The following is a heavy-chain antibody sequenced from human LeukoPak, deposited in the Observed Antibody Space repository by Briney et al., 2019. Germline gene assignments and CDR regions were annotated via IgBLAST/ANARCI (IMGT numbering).Heavy chain of an antibody. D-gene: IGHD3-22*01. V-gene: IGHV3-11*01. CDR1: GFTFSDYY. J-gene: IGHJ3*02. Sequence: GGSLRLSCAASGFTFSDYYMSWIRQAPGKGLEWGSYISSSGSTIYYADSVKGRFTISRDNAKNSLYLQMNSLRAEDTAVYYCARDRDSSGFLDAFDIWGQGTMVTVSS. CDR2: ISSSGSTI. CDR3: ARDRDSSGFLDAFDI.